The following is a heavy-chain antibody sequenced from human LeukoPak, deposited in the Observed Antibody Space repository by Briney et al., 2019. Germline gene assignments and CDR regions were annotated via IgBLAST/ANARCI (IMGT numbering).Heavy chain of an antibody. CDR3: ARSFDY. V-gene: IGHV3-48*04. J-gene: IGHJ4*02. CDR2: ISSRSSTI. CDR1: GFMFNDYS. Sequence: GSLRLSCVGSGFMFNDYSLNWVRQAPGKGPEWVSYISSRSSTIYYADSVKGRFTISRDNAKNSLYLQMNSLRAEDTAVYYCARSFDYWGQGTLVTVSS.